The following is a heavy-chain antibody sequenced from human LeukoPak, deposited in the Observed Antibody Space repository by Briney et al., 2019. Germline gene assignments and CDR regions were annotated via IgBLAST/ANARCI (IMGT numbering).Heavy chain of an antibody. CDR2: MNPNSGNT. Sequence: ASVKASCKASGYTFTSYDINWVRQATGQGLEWMGWMNPNSGNTGYAQKFQGRVTMTRNTSISTAYMELSSLRSEDTAVYYCARGLEYYYDSSGYYHRSEIDYWGQGTLVTVSS. CDR1: GYTFTSYD. D-gene: IGHD3-22*01. CDR3: ARGLEYYYDSSGYYHRSEIDY. V-gene: IGHV1-8*01. J-gene: IGHJ4*02.